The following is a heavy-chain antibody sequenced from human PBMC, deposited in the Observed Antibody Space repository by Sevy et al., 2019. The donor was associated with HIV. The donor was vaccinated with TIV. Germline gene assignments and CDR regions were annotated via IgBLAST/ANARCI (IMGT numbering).Heavy chain of an antibody. CDR2: IKDDGSEK. CDR3: AKDVY. CDR1: GFTFSTHW. Sequence: GGSLRLSCAASGFTFSTHWMSWVRQAPGKGLEWVANIKDDGSEKYYVDSVKGRFTISRDNAKNSLFLQMNSLRAEDTAVYYCAKDVYWGQRTLVTVSS. V-gene: IGHV3-7*03. J-gene: IGHJ4*02.